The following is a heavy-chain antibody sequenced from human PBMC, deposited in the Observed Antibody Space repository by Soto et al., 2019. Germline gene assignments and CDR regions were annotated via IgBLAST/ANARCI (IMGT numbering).Heavy chain of an antibody. V-gene: IGHV3-9*01. CDR3: AKATLGYCISTSCLLDY. Sequence: EVQLVESGGGLVQPGRSLRLSCAASGFTFDDYAMHWGRQAPGKGLEWVSGISWNSGSIGYADSVKGQFTISRDNAKNSLYLHMNSLRAEDTALYYCAKATLGYCISTSCLLDYWGQGTLVTVSS. CDR2: ISWNSGSI. CDR1: GFTFDDYA. D-gene: IGHD2-2*01. J-gene: IGHJ4*02.